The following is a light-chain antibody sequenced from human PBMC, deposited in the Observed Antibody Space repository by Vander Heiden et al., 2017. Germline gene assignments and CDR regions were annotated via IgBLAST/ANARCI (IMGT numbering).Light chain of an antibody. CDR1: QSVSSY. V-gene: IGKV3-11*01. J-gene: IGKJ4*01. CDR2: DAS. CDR3: QQRINWPLT. Sequence: EIVLTQSPATLSLSPGDRAALSCRASQSVSSYLAWYQQQPGQAPRLLIFDASKRATGIPARFSGSGSGTDFTLTISSLEPEDFAVYYCQQRINWPLTFGGGTKVEIK.